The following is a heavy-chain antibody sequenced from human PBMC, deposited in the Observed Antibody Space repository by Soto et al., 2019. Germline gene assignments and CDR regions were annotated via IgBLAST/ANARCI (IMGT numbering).Heavy chain of an antibody. V-gene: IGHV3-74*01. CDR3: ARDGFGDGDLELDY. CDR1: GFTFSSYW. D-gene: IGHD1-1*01. Sequence: GRSLRLSCAASGFTFSSYWMHWVRQAPGKGLVWVSRINSDGSSTSYAYSVKGRFTISRDNAKNTLYLQMNRLRAEDTAVYYCARDGFGDGDLELDYWGQGTLVTVSS. J-gene: IGHJ4*02. CDR2: INSDGSST.